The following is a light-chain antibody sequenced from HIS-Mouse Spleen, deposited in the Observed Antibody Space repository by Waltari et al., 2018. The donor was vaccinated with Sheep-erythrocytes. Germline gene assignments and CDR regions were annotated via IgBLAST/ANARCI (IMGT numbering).Light chain of an antibody. V-gene: IGLV2-11*01. CDR3: CSYAGSYNHV. CDR1: SSDVGCYNY. CDR2: DVS. Sequence: QSALTQPRSVSASPRQSVTISCTGTSSDVGCYNYVSWYQQHPGKAPKLMIYDVSKRPSGVPDRFSGSKSGNTASLTISGLQAEDEADYYCCSYAGSYNHVFATGTKVTVL. J-gene: IGLJ1*01.